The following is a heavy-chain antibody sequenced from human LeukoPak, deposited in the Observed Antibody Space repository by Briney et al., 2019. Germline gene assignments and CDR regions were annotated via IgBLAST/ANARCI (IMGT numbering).Heavy chain of an antibody. CDR3: ARVLAVPAAIRGLFDY. J-gene: IGHJ4*02. V-gene: IGHV4-30-4*08. Sequence: SETLSLTCTVPGGSISSGGYYWSWIRQHPGKGLEWIGYIYYSGSTYYNPSLKSRVTISVDTSKNQFSLKLSSVTAADTAVYYCARVLAVPAAIRGLFDYWGQGTLVTVSS. CDR2: IYYSGST. CDR1: GGSISSGGYY. D-gene: IGHD2-2*02.